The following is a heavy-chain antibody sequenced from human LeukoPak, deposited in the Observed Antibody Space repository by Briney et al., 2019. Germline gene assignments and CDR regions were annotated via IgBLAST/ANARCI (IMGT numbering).Heavy chain of an antibody. J-gene: IGHJ4*02. CDR3: ARGMGDTAMVTTAVDY. CDR2: IYTSGST. CDR1: GGSFNIYY. V-gene: IGHV4-4*07. D-gene: IGHD5-18*01. Sequence: SETLSLTCTVSGGSFNIYYWNWIRQPAGKGLEWIGRIYTSGSTTYNPSLKSRVTMSLDTSKNQFSLKLSSVTAADTAVYYCARGMGDTAMVTTAVDYWGQGTLVTVSS.